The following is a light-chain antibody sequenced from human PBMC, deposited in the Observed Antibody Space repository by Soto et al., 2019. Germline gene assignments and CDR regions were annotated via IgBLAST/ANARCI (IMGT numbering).Light chain of an antibody. V-gene: IGKV3-20*01. CDR2: AAS. CDR1: QSVSSNY. Sequence: DIVLTQSPGTLSLFPGERATLSCRASQSVSSNYLAWYQQKPGQAPRLLIYAASSRATGIPERFSGSGSGTDFTFTITRLEPEDFAVYYCQQYGDSSWTFGQGTKVDIK. J-gene: IGKJ1*01. CDR3: QQYGDSSWT.